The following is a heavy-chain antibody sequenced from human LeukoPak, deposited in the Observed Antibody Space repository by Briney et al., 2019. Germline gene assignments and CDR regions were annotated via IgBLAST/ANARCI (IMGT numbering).Heavy chain of an antibody. Sequence: SETLSLTCAVYGGSFSGYYWSWIRQPPGKGLEWIGEINHSGSTNYNPSLKSRVTISVDTSKNQFSLKLSSVTAADTAVYYCARGAIFGVVIHIENWFDPWGQGTLVTVSS. CDR3: ARGAIFGVVIHIENWFDP. J-gene: IGHJ5*02. CDR1: GGSFSGYY. CDR2: INHSGST. V-gene: IGHV4-34*01. D-gene: IGHD3-3*01.